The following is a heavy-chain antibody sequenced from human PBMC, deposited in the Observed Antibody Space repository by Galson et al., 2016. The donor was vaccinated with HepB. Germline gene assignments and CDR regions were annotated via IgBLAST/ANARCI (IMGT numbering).Heavy chain of an antibody. CDR2: INRDESST. CDR3: ARDPSYYSGMDV. CDR1: GFTFSSYA. J-gene: IGHJ6*02. Sequence: LRLSCAASGFTFSSYAMHWVRQAPGKGLVWVSRINRDESSTSYADYVKGRFTISRDNAKNTLYLQMNSLRAEDTAVYYCARDPSYYSGMDVWGQGTTVTVSS. V-gene: IGHV3-74*01.